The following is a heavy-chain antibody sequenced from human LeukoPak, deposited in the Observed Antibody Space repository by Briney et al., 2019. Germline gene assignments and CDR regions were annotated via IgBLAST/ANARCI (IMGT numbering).Heavy chain of an antibody. CDR1: GGTFSSYA. D-gene: IGHD3-22*01. Sequence: GASVKVSCKASGGTFSSYAISWVRQAPGQGLEWMGGIIPIFGTANYAQKFQGRVTITADKSTSTAYMELRSLRSDDTAVYYCARDAKYYDSSGYTDYWGQGTLVTVSS. J-gene: IGHJ4*02. CDR2: IIPIFGTA. CDR3: ARDAKYYDSSGYTDY. V-gene: IGHV1-69*06.